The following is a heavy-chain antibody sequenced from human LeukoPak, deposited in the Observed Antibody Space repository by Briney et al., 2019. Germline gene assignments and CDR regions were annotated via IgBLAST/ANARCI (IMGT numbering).Heavy chain of an antibody. CDR3: AKPTRGSGSFLIDF. CDR2: ISSSSRHI. J-gene: IGHJ4*02. CDR1: GFTFSSYS. V-gene: IGHV3-21*01. D-gene: IGHD1-26*01. Sequence: PGGSLRLSCAASGFTFSSYSMNWVRQAPGKGLEWVSSISSSSRHIYYADSEKGQFAISIDNDKHSLYLQMNSLRAEDTAVYYCAKPTRGSGSFLIDFWGQGTLVTVSS.